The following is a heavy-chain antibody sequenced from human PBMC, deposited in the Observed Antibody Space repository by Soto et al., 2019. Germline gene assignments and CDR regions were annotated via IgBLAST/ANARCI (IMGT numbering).Heavy chain of an antibody. CDR2: IWYDGSNK. CDR1: GFTFSSYV. Sequence: GGSLRLSCAASGFTFSSYVMHWVRQAPGKGLEWVAVIWYDGSNKYYADSVKGRFTISRDNSKNTLYLQMNSLRAEDTAVYYCARDNYDFWSGYPNYEDYYYGMDVWGQGTTVTVSS. CDR3: ARDNYDFWSGYPNYEDYYYGMDV. V-gene: IGHV3-33*01. J-gene: IGHJ6*02. D-gene: IGHD3-3*01.